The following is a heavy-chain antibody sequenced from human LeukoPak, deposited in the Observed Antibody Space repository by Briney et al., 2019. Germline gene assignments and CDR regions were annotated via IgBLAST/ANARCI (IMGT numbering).Heavy chain of an antibody. CDR1: VGSFNGHF. CDR3: ARGIGKADFGDNHYRMDV. Sequence: SSETLSLTCAVYVGSFNGHFWTWIRQSPEKGLEWIGEVNDSGSTNYNPSLKSRVTISVDTSKNQFSLKLTSVTAADKAVYYCARGIGKADFGDNHYRMDVWGQGTTVTVSS. CDR2: VNDSGST. J-gene: IGHJ6*02. D-gene: IGHD3-16*01. V-gene: IGHV4-34*01.